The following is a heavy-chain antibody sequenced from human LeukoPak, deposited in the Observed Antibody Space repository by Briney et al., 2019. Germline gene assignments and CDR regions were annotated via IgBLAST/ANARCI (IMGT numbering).Heavy chain of an antibody. D-gene: IGHD4-17*01. CDR3: ARFTVTMYELKTSFDY. Sequence: AASVKVSCKASGYTFTSYYMHWVRQAPGQGLEWMGIINPSGGSTSYAQKFQGRVTMTRNTSISTAYMELSSLRSEDTAVYYCARFTVTMYELKTSFDYWGQGTLVTVSS. J-gene: IGHJ4*02. V-gene: IGHV1-46*01. CDR2: INPSGGST. CDR1: GYTFTSYY.